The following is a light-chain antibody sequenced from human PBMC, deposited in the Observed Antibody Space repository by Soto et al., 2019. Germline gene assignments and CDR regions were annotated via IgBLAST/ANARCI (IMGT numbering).Light chain of an antibody. CDR1: QSIGTW. CDR3: QQYNPSSRT. V-gene: IGKV1-5*03. CDR2: KAS. Sequence: DIQITQSPSTLSAFVGDRVTITCRASQSIGTWLAWYQQKPGKVPKLLIFKASSLQSGVPSRFSGSGSGTDFTLTISSLQPDDFATYYCQQYNPSSRTFGQGTKV. J-gene: IGKJ1*01.